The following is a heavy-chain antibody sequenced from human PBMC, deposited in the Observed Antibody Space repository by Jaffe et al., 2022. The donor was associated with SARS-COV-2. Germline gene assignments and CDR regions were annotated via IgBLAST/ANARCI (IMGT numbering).Heavy chain of an antibody. D-gene: IGHD6-13*01. Sequence: QVQLVESGGGVVQPGRSLRLSCAASGFTFSSYGMHWVRQAPGKGLEWVAVISYDGSNKYYADSVKGRFTISRDNSKNTLYLQMNSLRAEDTAVYYCAKDVSSWFDYWGQGTLVTVSS. CDR2: ISYDGSNK. J-gene: IGHJ4*02. V-gene: IGHV3-30*18. CDR1: GFTFSSYG. CDR3: AKDVSSWFDY.